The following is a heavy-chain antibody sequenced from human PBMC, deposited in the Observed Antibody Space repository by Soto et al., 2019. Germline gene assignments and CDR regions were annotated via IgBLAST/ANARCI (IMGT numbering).Heavy chain of an antibody. Sequence: EVQLVESGGGLAQPGGSLRLSCAASGFTFSNLWMSWARQAPGKGLEWVANIKGDGSVTQYVASVEGRFTISRDNAKYSLYLQMNSLRVEDTALYYCVIPTRSVRGMGVWGQGTTVTVSS. D-gene: IGHD6-6*01. V-gene: IGHV3-7*03. CDR3: VIPTRSVRGMGV. CDR1: GFTFSNLW. J-gene: IGHJ6*02. CDR2: IKGDGSVT.